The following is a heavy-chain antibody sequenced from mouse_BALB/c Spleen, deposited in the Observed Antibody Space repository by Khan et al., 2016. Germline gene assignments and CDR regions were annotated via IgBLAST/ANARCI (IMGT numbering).Heavy chain of an antibody. CDR1: GYSITSDYA. Sequence: EVQLQESGPGLVKPSQSLSLTCTVTGYSITSDYAWNWIRQFPGNKLEWMGYISYSGSPSYNPSLKSRISITRDTSKNQSFLLLNSVTTEDTATYYCTRGLGRAYWGQGTLVTVSA. V-gene: IGHV3-2*02. CDR2: ISYSGSP. CDR3: TRGLGRAY. J-gene: IGHJ3*01. D-gene: IGHD4-1*01.